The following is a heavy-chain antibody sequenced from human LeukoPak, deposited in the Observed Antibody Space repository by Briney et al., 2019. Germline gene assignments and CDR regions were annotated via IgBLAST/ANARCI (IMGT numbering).Heavy chain of an antibody. Sequence: GASGKVSCKASGYTFTSYYMHWVRRAPGQGLEWMGIINPSGGSTSYAQKFQGRVTMTRDTSTSTVYMELSSLRSEDTAVYYCAREVAAAGRSVIVVTNYFDYWGQGTLVTVSS. CDR2: INPSGGST. J-gene: IGHJ4*02. CDR3: AREVAAAGRSVIVVTNYFDY. D-gene: IGHD6-13*01. CDR1: GYTFTSYY. V-gene: IGHV1-46*03.